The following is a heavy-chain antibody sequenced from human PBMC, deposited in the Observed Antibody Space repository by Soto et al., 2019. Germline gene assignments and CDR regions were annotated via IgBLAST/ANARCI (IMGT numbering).Heavy chain of an antibody. J-gene: IGHJ5*02. V-gene: IGHV2-5*02. CDR3: AHRATMTIFGLIIDNGIWFDP. D-gene: IGHD3-3*01. CDR1: GFSLSTSGAA. Sequence: SGPTLVNPTQTLTLTCTFSGFSLSTSGAAVGWVRQPPGRALEWLALIYWDGDKRYNASLGNRLTITKDTSMNQVVLTLTNVDPADTATNYCAHRATMTIFGLIIDNGIWFDPWGQGTRVTVSS. CDR2: IYWDGDK.